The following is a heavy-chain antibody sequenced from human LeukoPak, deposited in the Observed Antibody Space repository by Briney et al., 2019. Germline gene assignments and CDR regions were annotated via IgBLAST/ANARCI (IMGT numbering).Heavy chain of an antibody. CDR3: ARLYYYDKSGYAGGAYFDY. V-gene: IGHV5-51*01. CDR1: GFRLTDYW. D-gene: IGHD3-22*01. CDR2: IYPGDSDT. Sequence: PGESLKISCQGSGFRLTDYWIGWVRQRPGKGLEWLGIIYPGDSDTRYSPSFQGQITISADKSISSAYLQWSSLKASDTAMYYCARLYYYDKSGYAGGAYFDYWGQGSLVTVSS. J-gene: IGHJ4*02.